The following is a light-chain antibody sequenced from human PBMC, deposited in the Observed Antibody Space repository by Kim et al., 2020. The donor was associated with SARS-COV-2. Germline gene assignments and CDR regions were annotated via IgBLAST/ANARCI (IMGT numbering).Light chain of an antibody. J-gene: IGLJ1*01. CDR3: NSRDSSGSSYF. V-gene: IGLV3-19*01. CDR1: SLRRYY. Sequence: SSGLTQDPAVSVALGQTVRITCQGDSLRRYYASWYQQRPGQGPILVIYAKNNRPSGIPDRFSGASAGNIAALTITGAQAEDEAYFYCNSRDSSGSSYFFGTGTKVTVL. CDR2: AKN.